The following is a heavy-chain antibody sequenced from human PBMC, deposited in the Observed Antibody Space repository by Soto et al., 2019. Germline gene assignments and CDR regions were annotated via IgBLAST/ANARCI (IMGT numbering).Heavy chain of an antibody. CDR1: GYTFTGYY. CDR2: INPNSGGT. Sequence: ASVKVSCKASGYTFTGYYMHWVRQAPGQGLEWMGWINPNSGGTNYAQKFQGWVTMTRDTSISTAYMELSSLRSEDTAVYYCARESIAARPSRGRGGQDGMDVWGQGTTVTVSS. D-gene: IGHD6-6*01. V-gene: IGHV1-2*04. J-gene: IGHJ6*02. CDR3: ARESIAARPSRGRGGQDGMDV.